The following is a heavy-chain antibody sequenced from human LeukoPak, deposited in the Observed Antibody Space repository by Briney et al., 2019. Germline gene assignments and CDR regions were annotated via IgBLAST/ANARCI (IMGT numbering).Heavy chain of an antibody. CDR1: GYTFTGYY. CDR2: INPNSGGT. CDR3: ASFYYDSSGYYSWTDY. J-gene: IGHJ4*02. D-gene: IGHD3-22*01. V-gene: IGHV1-2*02. Sequence: ASVKVSCTASGYTFTGYYMHWVRQAPGQGLEWMGWINPNSGGTNYAQKFQGRVTMTRDTSISTAYMELSRLRSDDTAVYYCASFYYDSSGYYSWTDYWGQGTLVTVSS.